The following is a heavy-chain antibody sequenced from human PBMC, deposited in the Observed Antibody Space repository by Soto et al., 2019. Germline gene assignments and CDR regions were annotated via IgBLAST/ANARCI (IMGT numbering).Heavy chain of an antibody. V-gene: IGHV4-31*03. J-gene: IGHJ6*02. Sequence: PSETLSLTCTVPGGSISSGGYYWSWIRQHPGKGLEWIGYIYYSGSTYYNPSLKSRVTISVDTSKNQFSLKLSSVTAADTAVYYCARDEGLQRTMDVWGQGTTVTVSS. CDR3: ARDEGLQRTMDV. D-gene: IGHD4-4*01. CDR2: IYYSGST. CDR1: GGSISSGGYY.